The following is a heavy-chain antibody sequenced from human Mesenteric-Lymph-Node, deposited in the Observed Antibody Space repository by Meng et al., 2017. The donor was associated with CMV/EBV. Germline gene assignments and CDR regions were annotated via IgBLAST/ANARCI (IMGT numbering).Heavy chain of an antibody. CDR3: ARVYCTNGVCNYFDY. CDR2: INPNSGGT. V-gene: IGHV1-2*02. CDR1: GYTFTGYY. J-gene: IGHJ4*02. D-gene: IGHD2-8*01. Sequence: ASVKVSCKASGYTFTGYYMHWVRQAPGQGLEWMGWINPNSGGTNYAQKFQGRVTMTRDTSISTAYLELSRLRSDDTAVYYCARVYCTNGVCNYFDYWGQGTLVTVSS.